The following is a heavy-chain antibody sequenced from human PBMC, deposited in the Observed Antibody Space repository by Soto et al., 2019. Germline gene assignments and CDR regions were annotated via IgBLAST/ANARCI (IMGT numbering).Heavy chain of an antibody. V-gene: IGHV3-15*07. Sequence: EVQLAESGGDFVKPGGSLRLSCAASGFNFNAAWMNWVRQSPGKGLEWVGRIKSKVNGGTIDYAAPVKGRFTISRDYSKNKLYLGVNRLKTRDTGLYYLSGDLPYWGAYAFDYWGQVTLVTVSS. J-gene: IGHJ4*02. CDR3: SGDLPYWGAYAFDY. CDR1: GFNFNAAW. D-gene: IGHD3-16*01. CDR2: IKSKVNGGTI.